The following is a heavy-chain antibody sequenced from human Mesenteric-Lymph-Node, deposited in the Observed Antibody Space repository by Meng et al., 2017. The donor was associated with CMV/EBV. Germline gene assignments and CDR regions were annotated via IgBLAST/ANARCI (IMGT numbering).Heavy chain of an antibody. CDR1: GFTYRRYW. V-gene: IGHV3-7*01. CDR3: ARDYRSSSWYVAAFDI. J-gene: IGHJ3*02. D-gene: IGHD6-13*01. Sequence: GGSLRLSCVAPGFTYRRYWMTWVRQTPGRGRQGMANINQDGSDHDYVDSVKGRFTIFRDSAKSSLYLQMNSLRVDDTSVYYCARDYRSSSWYVAAFDIWGQGTMVTVSS. CDR2: INQDGSDH.